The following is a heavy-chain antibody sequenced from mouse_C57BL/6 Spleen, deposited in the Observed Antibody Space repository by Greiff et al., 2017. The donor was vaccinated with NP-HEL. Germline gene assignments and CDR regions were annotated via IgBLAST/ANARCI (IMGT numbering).Heavy chain of an antibody. CDR2: IYPGDGDT. CDR3: ARDYGSSAFDY. Sequence: VQRVESGPELVKPGASVKISCKASGYAFSSSWMNWVKQRPGKGLEWIGRIYPGDGDTNYNGKFKGKATLTADKSSSTAYMQLSSLTSEDSAVYFCARDYGSSAFDYWGQGTTLTVSS. J-gene: IGHJ2*01. CDR1: GYAFSSSW. V-gene: IGHV1-82*01. D-gene: IGHD1-1*01.